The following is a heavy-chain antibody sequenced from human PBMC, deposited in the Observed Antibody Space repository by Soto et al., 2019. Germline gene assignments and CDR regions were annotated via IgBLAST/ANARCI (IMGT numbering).Heavy chain of an antibody. V-gene: IGHV3-7*01. CDR3: VREGSTGWHFDS. CDR1: GFTLSSYW. Sequence: PGGSLRLSGAASGFTLSSYWISWIRQAPWKGLEWVANTRQDGVQSYLVDSVQGRFTISRDNAKNSVYLQMNRLRAEDTAVYYCVREGSTGWHFDSLGQGTLVAVSS. D-gene: IGHD6-19*01. J-gene: IGHJ4*02. CDR2: TRQDGVQS.